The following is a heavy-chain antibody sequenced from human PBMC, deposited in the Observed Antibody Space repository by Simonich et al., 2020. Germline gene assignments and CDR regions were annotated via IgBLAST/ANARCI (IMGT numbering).Heavy chain of an antibody. CDR2: IKKDASEK. CDR1: GFTFSSYW. CDR3: ARDREVYGSGSYYNY. V-gene: IGHV3-7*01. Sequence: EVQLVESGGGLVQPGGSLRLSCAASGFTFSSYWMSWVRQAPGKGREWVANIKKDASEKYYVDSWKGRSTISRDNAKNSLYLQMNSLRAEDTAVYYCARDREVYGSGSYYNYWGQGTLVTVSS. J-gene: IGHJ4*02. D-gene: IGHD3-10*01.